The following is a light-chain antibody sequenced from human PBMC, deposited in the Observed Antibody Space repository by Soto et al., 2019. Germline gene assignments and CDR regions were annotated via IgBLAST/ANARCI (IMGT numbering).Light chain of an antibody. CDR2: YVS. CDR1: SSDVGGYNY. J-gene: IGLJ2*01. V-gene: IGLV2-14*01. Sequence: QSALTQPASVSGSPGQSITISCTGTSSDVGGYNYVSWYQQHPGKAPKLMIYYVSNRPSGVSNRFSGSKSGNTASLTISALQAEDEADYYCSSYTSSSTLVVFGGGTKVTVL. CDR3: SSYTSSSTLVV.